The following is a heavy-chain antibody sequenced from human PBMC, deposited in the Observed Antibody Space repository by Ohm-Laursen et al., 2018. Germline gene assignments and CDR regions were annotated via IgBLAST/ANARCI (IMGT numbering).Heavy chain of an antibody. D-gene: IGHD6-6*01. CDR2: ISSSSRTI. CDR1: GCTFSSYS. V-gene: IGHV3-48*01. J-gene: IGHJ3*02. Sequence: SLRLSCAASGCTFSSYSMNWVRQAPGKGLEWVSYISSSSRTIYYADSVKGRFTISRDTAKNSLFLQMNSLRVEDTAVYYCAREYSSSSGRAFDIWGQGTMVTVSS. CDR3: AREYSSSSGRAFDI.